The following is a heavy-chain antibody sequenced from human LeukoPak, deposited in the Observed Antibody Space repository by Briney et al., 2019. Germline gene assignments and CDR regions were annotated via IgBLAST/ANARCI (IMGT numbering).Heavy chain of an antibody. J-gene: IGHJ3*02. CDR3: ARLTLPFLGAFDI. CDR1: GGSFSGYY. CDR2: INHSGST. Sequence: PSETLSLTCAVYGGSFSGYYWSWIRQPPGKGLEWIGEINHSGSTNYNPSLKSRVTISVDTSKNQSSLKLSSVTAADTAVYYCARLTLPFLGAFDIWGQGTMVTVSS. D-gene: IGHD3-16*01. V-gene: IGHV4-34*01.